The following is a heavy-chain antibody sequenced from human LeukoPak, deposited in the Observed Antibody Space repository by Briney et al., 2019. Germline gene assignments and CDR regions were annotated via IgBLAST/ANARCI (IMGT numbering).Heavy chain of an antibody. CDR1: GFTVSSNY. D-gene: IGHD6-19*01. J-gene: IGHJ4*02. CDR3: ARQGGEWLVLNYFDY. CDR2: IYSGGST. V-gene: IGHV3-53*01. Sequence: GGSLRLSCAASGFTVSSNYMSWVRQAPGKGLEWVSVIYSGGSTYYADSVKGRFTISRDNSKNTLYLQMNSLRAEDTAVYYCARQGGEWLVLNYFDYWGQGTLVTVSS.